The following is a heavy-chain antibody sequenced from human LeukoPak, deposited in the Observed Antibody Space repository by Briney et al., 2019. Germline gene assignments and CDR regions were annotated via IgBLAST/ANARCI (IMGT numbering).Heavy chain of an antibody. CDR1: GFTFSSYW. D-gene: IGHD3-16*01. CDR3: ARPRAYDSRDLDY. Sequence: PGGSLRLSCAASGFTFSSYWMHWVRQAPGKGLVWVSRIDTDGTDTAYADSVKGRFTISRDNAKNTLSLQMNSLRAEDTAVYYCARPRAYDSRDLDYWGQGALVTVSS. CDR2: IDTDGTDT. J-gene: IGHJ4*02. V-gene: IGHV3-74*01.